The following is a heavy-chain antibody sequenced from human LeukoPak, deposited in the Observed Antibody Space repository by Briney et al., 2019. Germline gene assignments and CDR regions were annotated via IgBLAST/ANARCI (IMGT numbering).Heavy chain of an antibody. CDR3: ARDSRADCSGGSCDDAFDI. D-gene: IGHD2-15*01. CDR1: GFTFSSYS. V-gene: IGHV3-48*04. Sequence: PGGSLRLSCAASGFTFSSYSMSWVRQAPGKGLEWVSYISSSSSTIYYADSVKGRFTISGDNAKNSLYLQMNSLRAEDTAVYYCARDSRADCSGGSCDDAFDIWGQGTMVTVSS. J-gene: IGHJ3*02. CDR2: ISSSSSTI.